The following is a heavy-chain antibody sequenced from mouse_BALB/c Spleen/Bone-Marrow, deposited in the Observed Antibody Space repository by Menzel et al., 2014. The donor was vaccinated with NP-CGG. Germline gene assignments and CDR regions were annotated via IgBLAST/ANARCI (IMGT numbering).Heavy chain of an antibody. V-gene: IGHV1-9*01. CDR2: ILPGSGST. Sequence: VQLQQSGAELMKPGASVKISCKATGYTFSSYWIEWVKQRPGHGLEWIGEILPGSGSTNYNEKFKGKATFTADTSSNTAYMQLSSLTSEDSAVYYCARSRGGFYFDYWGQGTTLTVSS. J-gene: IGHJ2*01. CDR1: GYTFSSYW. CDR3: ARSRGGFYFDY. D-gene: IGHD1-1*01.